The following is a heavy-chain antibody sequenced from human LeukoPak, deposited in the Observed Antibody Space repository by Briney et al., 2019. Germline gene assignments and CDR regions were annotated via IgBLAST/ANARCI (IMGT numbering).Heavy chain of an antibody. CDR2: ISWNSGSI. Sequence: PGGSLRLSCAASGFTFDDYAMHWVRQAPGKGLEWVSGISWNSGSIGYADSVKGRFTISRDNAKNSLYLQMNSLRAEDTALYYCARGGSYYTSYYYYMDVWGKGTTVTVSS. V-gene: IGHV3-9*01. CDR3: ARGGSYYTSYYYYMDV. D-gene: IGHD1-26*01. CDR1: GFTFDDYA. J-gene: IGHJ6*03.